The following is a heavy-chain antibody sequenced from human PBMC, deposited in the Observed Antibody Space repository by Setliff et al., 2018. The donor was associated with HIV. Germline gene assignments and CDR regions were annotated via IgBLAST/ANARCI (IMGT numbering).Heavy chain of an antibody. V-gene: IGHV3-23*01. CDR1: GFTFSSYA. J-gene: IGHJ4*02. CDR3: MREATARAGDF. CDR2: ITGSGSTI. Sequence: GGSLRLSCAASGFTFSSYAMTWVRQAPGKGLEWVSAITGSGSTIYHADSVKGRFTISRDNSKDTLYLQLNSLRPADTAIYYCMREATARAGDFWGQGALVTVSS. D-gene: IGHD2-21*02.